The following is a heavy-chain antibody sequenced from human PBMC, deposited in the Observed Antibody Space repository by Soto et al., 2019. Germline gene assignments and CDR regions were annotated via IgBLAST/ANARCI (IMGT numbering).Heavy chain of an antibody. CDR3: ARGITMIVVVTGFDY. CDR1: GFTFGSYA. J-gene: IGHJ4*02. CDR2: ISYDGSNK. Sequence: QVQLVESGGGVVQPGRSLRLSCAASGFTFGSYAMHWVRQAPGKGLEWVAVISYDGSNKYYADSVKGRFTISRDNSKNTLYLQMNSLRAEDTAVYYCARGITMIVVVTGFDYWGQGTLVTVSS. D-gene: IGHD3-22*01. V-gene: IGHV3-30-3*01.